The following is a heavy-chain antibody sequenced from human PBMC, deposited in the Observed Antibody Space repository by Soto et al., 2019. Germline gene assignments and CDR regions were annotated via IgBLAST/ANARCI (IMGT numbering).Heavy chain of an antibody. CDR3: ARVSFIGYCGGGSCYSQSDYFDY. CDR1: GGSISSGDYY. CDR2: IYYSGST. J-gene: IGHJ4*02. D-gene: IGHD2-15*01. V-gene: IGHV4-30-4*01. Sequence: PSETLSLTCTVSGGSISSGDYYWSWIRQPPGKGLEWIGYIYYSGSTYYNPSLKSRVTISVDTSKNQFSLKLSSVTAADTAVYYCARVSFIGYCGGGSCYSQSDYFDYWGQGTLVTVSS.